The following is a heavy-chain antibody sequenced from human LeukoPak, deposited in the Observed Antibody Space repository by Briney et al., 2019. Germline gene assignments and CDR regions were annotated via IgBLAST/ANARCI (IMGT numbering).Heavy chain of an antibody. Sequence: GGSLTLSCGASGITLTDYWMHWVRQAPGKGLVWVSRINNDGSSTIYADSVKGRFTISRDNAKNTVYLQMNSLRVEDTAVFYCATGLSQHYDLWGRGTLVTVSS. CDR3: ATGLSQHYDL. D-gene: IGHD2-2*01. CDR1: GITLTDYW. J-gene: IGHJ2*01. CDR2: INNDGSST. V-gene: IGHV3-74*01.